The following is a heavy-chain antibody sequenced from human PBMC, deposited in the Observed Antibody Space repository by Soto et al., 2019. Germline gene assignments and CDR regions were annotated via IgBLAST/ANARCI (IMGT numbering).Heavy chain of an antibody. J-gene: IGHJ5*02. CDR2: IYYSGST. Sequence: SETLSLTCTVSGGSVSSGSYYWSWIRQPPGKGLEWIGYIYYSGSTNYNPSLKSRVTISVDTSKNQFSLKLSSVTAADTAVYYCARSYYDSSGYYPRWFDPWGQGTLVTVSS. CDR1: GGSVSSGSYY. CDR3: ARSYYDSSGYYPRWFDP. D-gene: IGHD3-22*01. V-gene: IGHV4-61*01.